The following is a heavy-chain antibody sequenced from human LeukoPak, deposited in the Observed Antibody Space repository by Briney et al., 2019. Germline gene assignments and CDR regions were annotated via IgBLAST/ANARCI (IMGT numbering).Heavy chain of an antibody. V-gene: IGHV5-51*01. D-gene: IGHD3-16*01. CDR1: GYNFPIYW. Sequence: GESLKISCQGSGYNFPIYWIGWVRQMPGKGLEWMGIIYPGDSDTRYSPSFQGQVTISADKSISTAYLQWSSLKASDTAMYYCARLGDNYGPDYWGQGTLVTVSS. CDR3: ARLGDNYGPDY. J-gene: IGHJ4*02. CDR2: IYPGDSDT.